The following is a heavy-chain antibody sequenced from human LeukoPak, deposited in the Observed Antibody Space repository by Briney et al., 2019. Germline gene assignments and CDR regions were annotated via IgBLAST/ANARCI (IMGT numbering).Heavy chain of an antibody. CDR2: INTNTGNP. Sequence: GASVKVSCKASGYTFTSYAMNWVRQAPGQGLEWVGWINTNTGNPTYAQGFTGRFVFSLDASVSTAYLQISSLKAEDTAVYYCARVKLGWFGTWHYGMDVWGQGTTVTVSS. J-gene: IGHJ6*02. V-gene: IGHV7-4-1*02. D-gene: IGHD3-10*01. CDR1: GYTFTSYA. CDR3: ARVKLGWFGTWHYGMDV.